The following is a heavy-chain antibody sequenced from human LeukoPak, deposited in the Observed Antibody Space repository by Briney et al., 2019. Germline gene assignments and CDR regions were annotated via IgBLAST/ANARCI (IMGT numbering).Heavy chain of an antibody. CDR3: ARADDFWSGYAFDY. J-gene: IGHJ4*02. Sequence: SETLSLTCTVSGDSISTSHYYWSWVRQHPGTGLEWIAYIHYIGSSYYNPSLESRVTMSVDTSTNQFSLSVASVTTADTAVYYCARADDFWSGYAFDYWGQGTLVTVSS. V-gene: IGHV4-31*03. CDR2: IHYIGSS. CDR1: GDSISTSHYY. D-gene: IGHD3-3*01.